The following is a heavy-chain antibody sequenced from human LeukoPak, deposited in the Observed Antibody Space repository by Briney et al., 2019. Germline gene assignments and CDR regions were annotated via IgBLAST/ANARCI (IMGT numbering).Heavy chain of an antibody. CDR3: AKDRGDGSTSRYYFDY. D-gene: IGHD5-24*01. J-gene: IGHJ4*02. Sequence: GGSLRLSCAASGFTFSSYGMHWVRQAPGKGLEWVAVISYDGSNKYYADSVKGLFTISRDNSKNTLYLQMNSLRAEDTAVYYCAKDRGDGSTSRYYFDYWGQGTLVTVSS. CDR2: ISYDGSNK. V-gene: IGHV3-30*18. CDR1: GFTFSSYG.